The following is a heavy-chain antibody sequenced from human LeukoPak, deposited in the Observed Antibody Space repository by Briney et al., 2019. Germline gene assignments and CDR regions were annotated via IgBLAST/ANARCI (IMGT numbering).Heavy chain of an antibody. D-gene: IGHD3-16*02. V-gene: IGHV3-48*03. J-gene: IGHJ4*02. CDR1: GFTFSSYE. CDR3: AKNVIDAYLDY. CDR2: ISSSGSTI. Sequence: GGSLSLSCAASGFTFSSYEMSWVRQAPGKGLEWVSYISSSGSTIYYADSVKGRFTISRDNAKNSLYLQMNSLRAEDTAVYYCAKNVIDAYLDYWGEGTLVTVS.